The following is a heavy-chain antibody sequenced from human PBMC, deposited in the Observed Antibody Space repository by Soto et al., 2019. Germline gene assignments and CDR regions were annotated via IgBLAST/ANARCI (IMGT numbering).Heavy chain of an antibody. V-gene: IGHV3-21*01. Sequence: GGSLRLSCAASGFTFRSYSMNWVRQAPGKGLEWVSSISTTGNYIHYPDSVKGRFTISRDNAKNSLYLEMNSLRADDTAVYYCARHAVLGGRDYYYGMDVWGQGTTVTVSS. CDR3: ARHAVLGGRDYYYGMDV. CDR2: ISTTGNYI. CDR1: GFTFRSYS. D-gene: IGHD2-8*02. J-gene: IGHJ6*02.